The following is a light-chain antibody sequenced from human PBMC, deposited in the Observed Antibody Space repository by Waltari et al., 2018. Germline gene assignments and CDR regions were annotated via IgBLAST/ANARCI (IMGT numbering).Light chain of an antibody. CDR3: QQSYTTAYT. J-gene: IGKJ2*01. Sequence: IHMTQSPSSLSASVGDRVTITCRASQSISSSLNWYQQIPGKAPKLLIYVASTLQSGVPSRFSGSGSGTDFSLTITSLQPEDFATYYCQQSYTTAYTFGQGTKLEIK. CDR1: QSISSS. V-gene: IGKV1-39*01. CDR2: VAS.